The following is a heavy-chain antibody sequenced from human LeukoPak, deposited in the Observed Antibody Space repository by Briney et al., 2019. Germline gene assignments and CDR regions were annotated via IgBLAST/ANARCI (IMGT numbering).Heavy chain of an antibody. CDR3: ARKGILPFDY. V-gene: IGHV4-59*12. Sequence: PSETLSLTCTVSGGSTSSYYWSWIRQPPGKGLEWIGYIYYSGSTNYNPSLKSRVTISVDTSKNQFSLKLSSVTAADTAVYYCARKGILPFDYWGQGTLVTVSS. D-gene: IGHD2-15*01. J-gene: IGHJ4*02. CDR1: GGSTSSYY. CDR2: IYYSGST.